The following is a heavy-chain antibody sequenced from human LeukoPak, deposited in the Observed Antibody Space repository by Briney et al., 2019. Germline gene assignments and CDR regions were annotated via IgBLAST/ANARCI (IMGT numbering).Heavy chain of an antibody. Sequence: SATLSLTCTVSGGSISGYYWSWIRQPPGKGLEWIGYIYYSGSTNYNPSLKSRVTISVDTSKNQFSLKLSSVTAADTAVYYCARDWVSSSIGYGMDVWGKGTTVTVSS. CDR1: GGSISGYY. CDR2: IYYSGST. V-gene: IGHV4-59*01. J-gene: IGHJ6*04. CDR3: ARDWVSSSIGYGMDV. D-gene: IGHD6-6*01.